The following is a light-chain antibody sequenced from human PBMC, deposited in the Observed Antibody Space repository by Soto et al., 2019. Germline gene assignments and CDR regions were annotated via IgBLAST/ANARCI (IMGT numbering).Light chain of an antibody. CDR1: QGVASNY. CDR2: GAS. CDR3: QQRQHWPPIP. V-gene: IGKV3-11*01. J-gene: IGKJ5*01. Sequence: EIVLTLAPGARSLSQGEGATLSCRASQGVASNYLAWYQQKPGQAPRLLIHGASDRATGIPARFGGSGSGTDFTLTISSLEPEDFAVYYCQQRQHWPPIPFGQGTLLEVK.